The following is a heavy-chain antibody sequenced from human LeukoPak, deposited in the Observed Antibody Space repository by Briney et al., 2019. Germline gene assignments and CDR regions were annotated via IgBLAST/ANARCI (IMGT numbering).Heavy chain of an antibody. CDR3: AKEDVVLRYFDWRYYYGMDV. Sequence: SGGSLRLSCAASGFTFDDYGMHWVRQAPGKGLEWVSLISGDGGSTYYADSVKGRFTISRDDSKNSLYLQMNSLRTEDTALYYCAKEDVVLRYFDWRYYYGMDVWGQGTTVTVSS. CDR1: GFTFDDYG. CDR2: ISGDGGST. J-gene: IGHJ6*02. D-gene: IGHD3-9*01. V-gene: IGHV3-43*02.